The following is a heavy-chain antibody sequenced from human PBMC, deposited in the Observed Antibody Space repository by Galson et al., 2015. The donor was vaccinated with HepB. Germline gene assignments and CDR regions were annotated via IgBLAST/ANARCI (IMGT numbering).Heavy chain of an antibody. Sequence: SVKVSCKASGYTFSSYSMTWVRQAPGQGLEWMGWINTYNGNTNYAQKLQGRVTMTTDTSTSTAYMELRSLRSDDTAVYYCARLDGYSSPLRYYGMDVWGQGTTVTVSS. J-gene: IGHJ6*02. CDR2: INTYNGNT. CDR3: ARLDGYSSPLRYYGMDV. D-gene: IGHD6-13*01. CDR1: GYTFSSYS. V-gene: IGHV1-18*01.